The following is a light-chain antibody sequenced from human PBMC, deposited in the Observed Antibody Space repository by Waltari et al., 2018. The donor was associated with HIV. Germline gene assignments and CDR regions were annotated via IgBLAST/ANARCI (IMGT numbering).Light chain of an antibody. CDR2: GNS. CDR3: QSYDSSLSVLYV. J-gene: IGLJ1*01. V-gene: IGLV1-40*01. Sequence: QSVLTQPPSVSGAPGQGVTISCNGSSHNHRAGYDVHRYQQLPGTAPKLLIYGNSNRPSGVPDRFSGSKSGTSASLAITGLQAEDEADYYCQSYDSSLSVLYVFGTGTKVTVL. CDR1: SHNHRAGYD.